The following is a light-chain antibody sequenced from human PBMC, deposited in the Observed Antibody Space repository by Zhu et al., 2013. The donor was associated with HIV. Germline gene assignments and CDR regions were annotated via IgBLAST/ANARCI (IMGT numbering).Light chain of an antibody. J-gene: IGLJ1*01. Sequence: QSALAQPASVSGSPGQSITISCTGTTSDIGGYNFVSWYQQHPGKAPKLMIYDVSNRPSGIPDRFSGSNSGNTASLTITGAQAEDEADYYCNSRDSGGNHFYVFGPGTKVTVL. CDR1: TSDIGGYNF. CDR3: NSRDSGGNHFYV. V-gene: IGLV2-14*03. CDR2: DVS.